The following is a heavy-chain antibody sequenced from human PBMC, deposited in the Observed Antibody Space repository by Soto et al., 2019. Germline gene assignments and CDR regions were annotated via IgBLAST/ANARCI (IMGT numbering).Heavy chain of an antibody. D-gene: IGHD3-10*01. J-gene: IGHJ5*02. CDR3: AKDVGVGELWVHWFDL. V-gene: IGHV3-30*18. CDR2: ISFDGTNK. CDR1: GFTFSSYG. Sequence: QVQLVESGGGVVQPGRPLRLSCAASGFTFSSYGMHWVRQAPGKGLEWVAVISFDGTNKYSADSVRGRFTISRDNSKNTLYLQMNSLRDEDTAVYYCAKDVGVGELWVHWFDLWGQGTLVTVSS.